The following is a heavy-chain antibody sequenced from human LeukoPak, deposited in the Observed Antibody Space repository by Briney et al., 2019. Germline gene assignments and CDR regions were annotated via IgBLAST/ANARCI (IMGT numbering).Heavy chain of an antibody. CDR1: GGSISSYY. CDR2: IYYSGST. V-gene: IGHV4-59*01. Sequence: SETLSLTCTVSGGSISSYYWSWIRQPPGKGLEWIGYIYYSGSTNYNPSPKSRVTISVDTSKNQFSLKLSSVTAADTALYYSAREDPGYYYMDVWGKGTTVTVSS. J-gene: IGHJ6*03. CDR3: AREDPGYYYMDV.